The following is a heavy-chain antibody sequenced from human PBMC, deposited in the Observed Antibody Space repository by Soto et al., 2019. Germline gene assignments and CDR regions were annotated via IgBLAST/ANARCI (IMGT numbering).Heavy chain of an antibody. CDR3: ARQNYDILTGTFDAFDI. CDR1: GYSFTSYW. J-gene: IGHJ3*02. V-gene: IGHV5-51*01. CDR2: IYPGDSDT. Sequence: GESLKISWKGSGYSFTSYWIGWVRQMPGKGLEWMGIIYPGDSDTRYSPSFQGQVTISADKSISTAYLQWSSLKASDTAMYYCARQNYDILTGTFDAFDIWGQETMVTVSS. D-gene: IGHD3-9*01.